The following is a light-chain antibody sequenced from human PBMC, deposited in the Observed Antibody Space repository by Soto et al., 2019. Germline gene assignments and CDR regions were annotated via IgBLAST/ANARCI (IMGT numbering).Light chain of an antibody. CDR1: SSNIGSNY. V-gene: IGLV1-47*02. CDR2: SNN. J-gene: IGLJ1*01. Sequence: QSVLTQPPSASGTLGQWVTISCSGSSSNIGSNYVYWYQQLPGTAPKLLIYSNNQRPSGVPDRFSGSKSGTSASLAISGLRSEDEADYYCAAWDDSLSGYVFGTGTKSPS. CDR3: AAWDDSLSGYV.